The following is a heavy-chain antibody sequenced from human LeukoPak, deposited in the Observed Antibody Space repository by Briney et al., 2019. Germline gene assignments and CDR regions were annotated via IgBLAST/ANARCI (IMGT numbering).Heavy chain of an antibody. D-gene: IGHD3-10*01. CDR2: IWYDGSNK. CDR1: GFTFSSYG. CDR3: ARGLLWFGELLGIDY. J-gene: IGHJ4*02. Sequence: GGSLRLSCAASGFTFSSYGVHWVRQAPGKGLEWVAVIWYDGSNKYYADSVKGRFTISRDNSKNTLYLQMNSLRAEDTAVYYCARGLLWFGELLGIDYWGQGTLVTVSS. V-gene: IGHV3-33*01.